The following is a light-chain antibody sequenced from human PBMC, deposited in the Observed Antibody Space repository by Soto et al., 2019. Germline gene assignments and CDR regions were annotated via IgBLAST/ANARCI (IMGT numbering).Light chain of an antibody. J-gene: IGLJ1*01. Sequence: QSVLTQPASVSGSPGQSITISCTGTSSDVGGYNYVSWYQQHPGKAPKLMIYDVSNRPSGVSNRFSGSKSGNTASLTISGLPADDEADYSCSSYTSSSTLVFGTGTKVTVL. CDR2: DVS. CDR1: SSDVGGYNY. V-gene: IGLV2-14*01. CDR3: SSYTSSSTLV.